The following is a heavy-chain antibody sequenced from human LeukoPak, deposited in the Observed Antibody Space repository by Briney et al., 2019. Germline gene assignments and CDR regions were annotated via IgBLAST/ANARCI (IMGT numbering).Heavy chain of an antibody. Sequence: GASVKVSCKASGGTFSSYAISWVRQAPGQGLEWMGWISAYNGNTNYAQKLQGRVTMTTDTSTSTAYMELRSLRSDDTAVYYCARDVRIAVAGNFDYWGQGTLVTVSS. CDR1: GGTFSSYA. J-gene: IGHJ4*02. CDR3: ARDVRIAVAGNFDY. CDR2: ISAYNGNT. D-gene: IGHD6-19*01. V-gene: IGHV1-18*01.